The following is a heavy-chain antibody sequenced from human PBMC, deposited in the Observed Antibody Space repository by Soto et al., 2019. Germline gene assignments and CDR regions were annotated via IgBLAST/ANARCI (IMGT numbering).Heavy chain of an antibody. V-gene: IGHV2-70*01. J-gene: IGHJ6*02. Sequence: SGPTLVNPTHTLTLTCTFSGFSLRTSGMCVSWIRQPPGKALEWLALIDWDDDKYYSTSLKTRLTISKDTSKNQVVLTMTNMEPVYTATYYCARIPAREDYGGRMSYYYYGMDVRGQGTKVTVSS. D-gene: IGHD4-17*01. CDR3: ARIPAREDYGGRMSYYYYGMDV. CDR1: GFSLRTSGMC. CDR2: IDWDDDK.